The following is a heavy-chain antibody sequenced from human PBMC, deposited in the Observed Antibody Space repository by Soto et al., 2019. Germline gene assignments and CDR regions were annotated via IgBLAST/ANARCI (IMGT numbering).Heavy chain of an antibody. D-gene: IGHD3-10*01. CDR1: GGSISSYY. Sequence: SETLSLTCTVSGGSISSYYWSWIRQPPGKGLEWIGYIYYSGSTNYNPSLKGRVTISVDTSKNQFSLKLSSVTAADTAVYYCARENYGSGRGGMDVWGQGTTVTVS. J-gene: IGHJ6*02. CDR2: IYYSGST. V-gene: IGHV4-59*01. CDR3: ARENYGSGRGGMDV.